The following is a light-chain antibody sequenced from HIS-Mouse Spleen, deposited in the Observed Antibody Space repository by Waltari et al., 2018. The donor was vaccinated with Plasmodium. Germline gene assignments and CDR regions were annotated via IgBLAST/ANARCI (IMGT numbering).Light chain of an antibody. J-gene: IGKJ4*01. CDR2: DAA. V-gene: IGKV1-33*01. CDR1: QDITNY. Sequence: DIQMTQSPSSLSPSVGNRVTLTCQGSQDITNYLNWYQQKPGKAPKLLIYDAANLETGVPSRFSGSGSGTDFTFTISSLQPEDIATYYCQQYDNLPLTFGGGTKVEIK. CDR3: QQYDNLPLT.